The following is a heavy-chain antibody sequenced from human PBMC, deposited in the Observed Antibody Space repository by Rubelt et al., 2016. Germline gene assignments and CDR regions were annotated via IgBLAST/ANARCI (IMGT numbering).Heavy chain of an antibody. D-gene: IGHD2/OR15-2a*01. CDR1: GGSISSGGYY. Sequence: QVQLQESGPGLVKPSQTLSLTCTVSGGSISSGGYYWSWIRQHPGKGLEWIGYIYYSGSTYYNPSLKSLVTISVYTSKNQFSLKLCSVTAADTAVYYCARDSGSRIFDYWGQGTLVTVSS. J-gene: IGHJ4*02. CDR2: IYYSGST. V-gene: IGHV4-31*01. CDR3: ARDSGSRIFDY.